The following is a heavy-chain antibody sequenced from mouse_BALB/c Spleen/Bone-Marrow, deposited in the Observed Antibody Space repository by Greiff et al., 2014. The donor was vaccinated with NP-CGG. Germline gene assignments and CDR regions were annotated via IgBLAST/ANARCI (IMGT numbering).Heavy chain of an antibody. CDR2: IDPSTSET. Sequence: LQESGPDLVRPGSSVKMSCKASDYTFTTYWMHWVKQRPGQGLEWIGMIDPSTSETRLNQKFKDKATLIVDKSSNTAYMQLSSLTSEDSAVYYCARRIFAMDYWGPGTSVTVSS. V-gene: IGHV1-52*01. CDR1: DYTFTTYW. CDR3: ARRIFAMDY. J-gene: IGHJ4*01.